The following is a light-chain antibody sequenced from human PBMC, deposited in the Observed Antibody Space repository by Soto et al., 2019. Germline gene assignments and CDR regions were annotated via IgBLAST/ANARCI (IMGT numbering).Light chain of an antibody. Sequence: EIVLTQSPATLSLSPGERATLSCRASQSVDRSLAWYQQKPGQAPRLLIYDASNRATGIPARFSGSGSGTDFTLTISSLETEDFAVYYCQQRSTWPLLTFGGGTKVDFK. CDR3: QQRSTWPLLT. CDR2: DAS. V-gene: IGKV3-11*01. J-gene: IGKJ4*01. CDR1: QSVDRS.